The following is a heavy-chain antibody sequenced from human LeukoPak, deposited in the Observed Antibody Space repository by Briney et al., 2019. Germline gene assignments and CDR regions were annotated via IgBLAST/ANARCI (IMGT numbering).Heavy chain of an antibody. D-gene: IGHD1-20*01. V-gene: IGHV3-30*03. CDR3: ARDAAYNWNYVDY. CDR2: TSYDGSSK. J-gene: IGHJ4*02. Sequence: GGSLRLSCAASGFTFSSYGMHWVRQAPGKGLEWVSVTSYDGSSKYYADSVKGRLTIYRDNFRNTLYLQMDSLRVEDTAVYYCARDAAYNWNYVDYWGQGTLVTVSS. CDR1: GFTFSSYG.